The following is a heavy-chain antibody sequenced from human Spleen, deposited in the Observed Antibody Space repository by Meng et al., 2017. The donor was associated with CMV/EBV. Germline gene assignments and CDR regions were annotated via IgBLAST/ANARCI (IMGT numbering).Heavy chain of an antibody. Sequence: ASVKVSCKASRHTFTTDNIHWVRQAPGQGLEWMGWINPNSGDTDYAQKFRGRVTMTRDASITTAFMELSGLKSDDTAVYYCARDRRLSSGYFYYFEYWGQGTPVTVSS. V-gene: IGHV1-2*02. D-gene: IGHD6-19*01. J-gene: IGHJ4*02. CDR3: ARDRRLSSGYFYYFEY. CDR2: INPNSGDT. CDR1: RHTFTTDN.